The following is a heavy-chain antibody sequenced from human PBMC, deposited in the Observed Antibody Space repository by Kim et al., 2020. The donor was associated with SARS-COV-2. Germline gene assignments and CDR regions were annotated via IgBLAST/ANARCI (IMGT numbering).Heavy chain of an antibody. CDR3: AKDIGDYYGSGSYSPDYYAGIDV. CDR2: ISWNSGSI. J-gene: IGHJ6*02. V-gene: IGHV3-9*01. CDR1: GFTFDDYA. Sequence: GGSLRLSCAASGFTFDDYAMHWVRQAPGKGLEWVSGISWNSGSIGYADSVKGRFTISRDNAKNSLYLEMNSLRAEDTALYYGAKDIGDYYGSGSYSPDYYAGIDVWGQGTTVAVSS. D-gene: IGHD3-10*01.